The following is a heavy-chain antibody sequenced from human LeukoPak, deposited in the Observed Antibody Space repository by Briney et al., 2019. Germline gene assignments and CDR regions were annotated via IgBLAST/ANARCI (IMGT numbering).Heavy chain of an antibody. CDR1: GFSFSNYG. Sequence: GGSLRLSCAASGFSFSNYGMHWVRQAPGKGLEWVAVIWYDGSNKYYADSVKGRFTISRDNSRNTLYVQMSSLRAEDTAVYYCARSNNGGWGYCDYWGQGSLVTVSS. CDR2: IWYDGSNK. CDR3: ARSNNGGWGYCDY. J-gene: IGHJ4*02. V-gene: IGHV3-33*01. D-gene: IGHD3-16*01.